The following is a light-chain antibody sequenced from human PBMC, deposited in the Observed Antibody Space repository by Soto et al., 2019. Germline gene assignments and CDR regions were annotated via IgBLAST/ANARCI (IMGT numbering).Light chain of an antibody. CDR3: QQCHATPLT. CDR1: QSISSW. V-gene: IGKV1-5*01. Sequence: DIQMTQSPSTLSASVGDRVTITCRASQSISSWLAWYQQKPGKAPKLLIYDASSLESGVPSRFSGSGSGTEFTLTITTLQPEDVGMYYCQQCHATPLTFGQGTRLDI. CDR2: DAS. J-gene: IGKJ5*01.